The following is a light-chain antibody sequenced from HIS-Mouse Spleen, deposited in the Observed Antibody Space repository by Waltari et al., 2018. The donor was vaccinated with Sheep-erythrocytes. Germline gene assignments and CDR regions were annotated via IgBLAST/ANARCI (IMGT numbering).Light chain of an antibody. V-gene: IGLV2-8*01. J-gene: IGLJ3*02. CDR3: SSYAGSNNWV. Sequence: QSALTQPPSASGSPGQSVTISCTGTSRDVGGYNYVSCSQQHPGKAPKLMIYEVSKRPSGVPDRFSGSKSGNTASLTVSGLQAEDEADYYCSSYAGSNNWVFGGGTKLTVL. CDR1: SRDVGGYNY. CDR2: EVS.